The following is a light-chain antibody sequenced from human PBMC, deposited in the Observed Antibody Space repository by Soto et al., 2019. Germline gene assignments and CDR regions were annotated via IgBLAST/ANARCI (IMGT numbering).Light chain of an antibody. Sequence: QSVLTQPASVTGSPAQSIDLSCTGTRSDVGSYDLFSWYKRHRGKAPKLMIDEGSKRPLAVYNCFSGFKPGNTASLTISGLQAEDEADYYCCSYAGSDYVFGTGTKV. J-gene: IGLJ1*01. CDR1: RSDVGSYDL. V-gene: IGLV2-23*01. CDR3: CSYAGSDYV. CDR2: EGS.